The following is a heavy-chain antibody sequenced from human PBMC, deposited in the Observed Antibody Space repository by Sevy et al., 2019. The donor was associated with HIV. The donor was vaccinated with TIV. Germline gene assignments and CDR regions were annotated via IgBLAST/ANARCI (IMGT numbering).Heavy chain of an antibody. CDR2: ITGGGGST. CDR3: AKGNYETGTQYFDY. V-gene: IGHV3-23*01. Sequence: GGSLRLSCAASGFTFNNYGMFWVRQAPEEGLEWVSGITGGGGSTYYAASVKGRFTVSRDSSRNTLYPQMNSLRVEDTAVYYCAKGNYETGTQYFDYWGQGILVTVSS. D-gene: IGHD3-22*01. CDR1: GFTFNNYG. J-gene: IGHJ4*02.